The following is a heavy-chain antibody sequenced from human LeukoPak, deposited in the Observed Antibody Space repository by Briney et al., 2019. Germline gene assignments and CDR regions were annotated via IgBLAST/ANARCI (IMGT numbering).Heavy chain of an antibody. V-gene: IGHV3-48*01. J-gene: IGHJ4*02. CDR2: ISSSSSTI. Sequence: GGSLRLSCAASGFTFSSYSMNWVRQAPGKGLEWVSYISSSSSTIYYADSVKGRFTISRDNAKNSLYLQMNSLRAEDTAVYYCARGDYDFWSGYSPVGFDYWGQGTLVTVSS. D-gene: IGHD3-3*01. CDR3: ARGDYDFWSGYSPVGFDY. CDR1: GFTFSSYS.